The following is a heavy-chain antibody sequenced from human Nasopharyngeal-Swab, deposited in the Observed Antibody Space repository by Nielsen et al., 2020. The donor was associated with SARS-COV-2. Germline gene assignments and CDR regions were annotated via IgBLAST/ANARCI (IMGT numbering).Heavy chain of an antibody. Sequence: WIRQPPGKGLVWIGEIYHSGSTNYNPSLKSRVTISVGNSKNQFSLSPSSVTAADTAVYYCASLLTYYDFWSGYLNYYYMDVWGKGTTVTVSS. J-gene: IGHJ6*03. V-gene: IGHV4-4*02. CDR2: IYHSGST. D-gene: IGHD3-3*01. CDR3: ASLLTYYDFWSGYLNYYYMDV.